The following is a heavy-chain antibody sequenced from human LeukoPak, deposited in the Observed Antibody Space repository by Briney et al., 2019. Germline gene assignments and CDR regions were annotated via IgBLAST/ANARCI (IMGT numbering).Heavy chain of an antibody. CDR1: GLTFRSDV. J-gene: IGHJ4*02. D-gene: IGHD2-2*01. CDR3: ARISTVVVGMDY. CDR2: ISSDGGST. V-gene: IGHV3-64*01. Sequence: GGSLRLSCAASGLTFRSDVMHWVRQAPGKGLEYVSAISSDGGSTFYANSVKGRFTISRDNSKNTLYLQMGSLRAEDMGVYYCARISTVVVGMDYWGQGTLVTVSS.